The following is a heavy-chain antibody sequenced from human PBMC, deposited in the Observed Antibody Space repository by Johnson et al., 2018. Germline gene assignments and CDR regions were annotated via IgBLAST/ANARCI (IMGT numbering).Heavy chain of an antibody. CDR1: GFTVSSKY. J-gene: IGHJ6*03. Sequence: VQLVQCGGGLVQPRGSLRLPCATSGFTVSSKYMNWVRQAPGKGLEWVSVLSSGGNTYYADSVKGSFTIPRDRSKNKLYLQLNRLSAEATAVYYCARGRGGDDYGYYYSYMDGWGKGAAVT. V-gene: IGHV3-66*01. D-gene: IGHD4-17*01. CDR2: LSSGGNT. CDR3: ARGRGGDDYGYYYSYMDG.